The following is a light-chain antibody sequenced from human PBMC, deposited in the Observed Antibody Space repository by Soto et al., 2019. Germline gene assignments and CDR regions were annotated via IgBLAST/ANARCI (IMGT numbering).Light chain of an antibody. J-gene: IGKJ5*01. CDR1: QSVRSH. CDR2: DAS. Sequence: EIVMSQSPGALSVSPGDSATLSCRARQSVRSHLAWYQQRPGQPPRLLIYDASYRATGVPLRFSGSGSGTEFTLTISSLESGDSAIYYCQQRSDWPPITFGQGTRLEIK. V-gene: IGKV3-11*01. CDR3: QQRSDWPPIT.